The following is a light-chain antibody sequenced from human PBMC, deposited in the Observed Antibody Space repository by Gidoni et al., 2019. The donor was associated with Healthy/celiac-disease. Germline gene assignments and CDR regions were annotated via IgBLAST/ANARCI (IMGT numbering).Light chain of an antibody. CDR3: SSYTSSSTWV. J-gene: IGLJ3*02. V-gene: IGLV2-14*01. CDR1: SSDVGGYNY. Sequence: QSALTQPASVSGSPGQSITISCTGTSSDVGGYNYVSWYQQPPGKAPKLMVYEVSNRPSGVSNRFSGSKSGNTASLTISGLQAEDEAAYYCSSYTSSSTWVFGGGTKLTVL. CDR2: EVS.